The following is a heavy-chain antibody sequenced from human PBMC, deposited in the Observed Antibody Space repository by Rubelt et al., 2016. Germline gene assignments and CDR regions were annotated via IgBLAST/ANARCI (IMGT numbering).Heavy chain of an antibody. J-gene: IGHJ4*02. CDR2: INPNSGGT. D-gene: IGHD3-10*01. CDR1: GYTFTGYY. Sequence: QVQLVQSGAEVKKPGASVKVSCKASGYTFTGYYMHWVRQAPGQGLEWMGRINPNSGGTNYAQKLQGRVNMTRETAIRTAYMELSRLRCDDTAVYYCASWDYGSGSCYWGQGTLVTVSS. V-gene: IGHV1-2*06. CDR3: ASWDYGSGSCY.